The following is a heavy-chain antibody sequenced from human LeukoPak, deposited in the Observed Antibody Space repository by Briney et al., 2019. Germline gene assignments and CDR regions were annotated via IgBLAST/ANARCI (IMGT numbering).Heavy chain of an antibody. CDR2: INPNSGGT. D-gene: IGHD3-22*01. Sequence: ASVKVSCKASGYTFTGYYMHWVRQTPGQGLEWMGWINPNSGGTNYAQKFQGRVTMNRETSISTAYMEPSRLRSDDTAVYYCARSLKGYYDSSGYPNAPLDYWGQGTLVTVSS. CDR1: GYTFTGYY. V-gene: IGHV1-2*02. CDR3: ARSLKGYYDSSGYPNAPLDY. J-gene: IGHJ4*02.